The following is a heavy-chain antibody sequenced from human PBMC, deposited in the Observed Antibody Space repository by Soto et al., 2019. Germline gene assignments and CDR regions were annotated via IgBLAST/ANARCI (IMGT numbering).Heavy chain of an antibody. J-gene: IGHJ4*02. CDR2: LYYGRSA. CDR3: ALRSMAVVPEY. D-gene: IGHD3-22*01. CDR1: GDSISTYY. V-gene: IGHV4-59*01. Sequence: QVQLQESGPGLVKPSETLSLTCAVSGDSISTYYCMWIRQPPGKGLESIGYLYYGRSANYNPSLKSRVSLSVDTSTTRCTLTISSMTAADTAVYYCALRSMAVVPEYWGQGTLVTVSS.